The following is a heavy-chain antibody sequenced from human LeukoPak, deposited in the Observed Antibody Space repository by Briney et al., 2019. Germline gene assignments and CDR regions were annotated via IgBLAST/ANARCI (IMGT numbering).Heavy chain of an antibody. CDR3: AKELVPPNFDD. Sequence: PGGSPRLSCAASGFTFSSYSMTSVRQAPGKGLECVSSISSSSSYISYADSVKGRFTISRDNSKNTLYLQMNSLRAEDTAVYYCAKELVPPNFDDWGQGTLVTVSS. D-gene: IGHD6-6*01. V-gene: IGHV3-21*04. J-gene: IGHJ4*02. CDR2: ISSSSSYI. CDR1: GFTFSSYS.